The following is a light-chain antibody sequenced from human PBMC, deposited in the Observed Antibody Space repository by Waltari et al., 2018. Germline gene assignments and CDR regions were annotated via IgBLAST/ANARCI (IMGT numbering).Light chain of an antibody. V-gene: IGLV2-14*03. CDR3: SSYTSSSVV. Sequence: SALSQPASVSGSPGQSITLPCTATSSDVGGYTYVSWYQQHPGKAPKLMIYDADDRPSGVSNRFSGSKSGNTASLTISGLQAEDEADYYCSSYTSSSVVFGGGTKLTVL. CDR2: DAD. J-gene: IGLJ2*01. CDR1: SSDVGGYTY.